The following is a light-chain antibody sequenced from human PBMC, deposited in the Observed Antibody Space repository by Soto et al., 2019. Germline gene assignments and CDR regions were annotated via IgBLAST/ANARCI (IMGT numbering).Light chain of an antibody. CDR1: RSNIGSNL. CDR2: FND. V-gene: IGLV1-44*01. J-gene: IGLJ3*02. Sequence: QSVLTQPPSASGTPGQRVSISCSGGRSNIGSNLVSWYQQLPGTAPKLLLYFNDQRPSGVPDRFSGSKSGTSASLAVSELQSEDEADYFCASWDDSLKGVLFGGGTKGTVL. CDR3: ASWDDSLKGVL.